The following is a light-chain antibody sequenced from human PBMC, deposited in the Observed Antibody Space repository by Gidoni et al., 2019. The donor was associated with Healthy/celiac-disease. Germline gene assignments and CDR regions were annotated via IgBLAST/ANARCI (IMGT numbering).Light chain of an antibody. Sequence: VATRSEGTLSLSPGERATLSCRASQSVSSSYLAWYQQKPGQAPRLLIYVASSRATGIPDRFSGSGSGTDFALTISRLEPEDCVVYYCQQYGSSPPRTFGGGTKVEIK. CDR2: VAS. CDR3: QQYGSSPPRT. CDR1: QSVSSSY. V-gene: IGKV3-20*01. J-gene: IGKJ4*01.